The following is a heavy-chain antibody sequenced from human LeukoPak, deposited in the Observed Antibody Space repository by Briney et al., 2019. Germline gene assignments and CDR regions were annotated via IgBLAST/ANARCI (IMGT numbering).Heavy chain of an antibody. D-gene: IGHD2-2*02. J-gene: IGHJ4*02. CDR2: IYYSGST. CDR3: AARYCSSTSCYIRY. CDR1: GGSISSYY. Sequence: PSETLSLTCTVSGGSISSYYWSWIRQPPGKGLESIGYIYYSGSTNYNPSLKSRVTISVDTSKNQFSLKLSSVTAADTAVYYCAARYCSSTSCYIRYWGQGTLVTVSS. V-gene: IGHV4-59*01.